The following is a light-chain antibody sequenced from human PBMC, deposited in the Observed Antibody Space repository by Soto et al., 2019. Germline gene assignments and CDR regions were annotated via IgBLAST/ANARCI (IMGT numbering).Light chain of an antibody. CDR1: GSDVGAYNH. V-gene: IGLV2-14*01. CDR3: SSYTSSSTLLYV. CDR2: DVN. Sequence: QSVLTQPASVSGSPGQSITISCAGTGSDVGAYNHVSRYQQHPGKAPKLMIYDVNTRPSGVSNRFSGSKSGNTASLTISGLQAEDEADYYCSSYTSSSTLLYVFGTGTKVTVL. J-gene: IGLJ1*01.